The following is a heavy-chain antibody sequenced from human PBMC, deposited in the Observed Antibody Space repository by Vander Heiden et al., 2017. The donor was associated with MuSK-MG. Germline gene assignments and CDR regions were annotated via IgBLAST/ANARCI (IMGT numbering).Heavy chain of an antibody. J-gene: IGHJ3*02. V-gene: IGHV4-31*03. CDR1: GASISSGGYY. CDR2: IYYSRST. CDR3: AIVRSTLGAYDI. Sequence: QVQLQESGPGLVKPSQTLSLTCTVSGASISSGGYYWRWIRQHPGKGLEWIGYIYYSRSTYYYPSLKSRVTISVDTSKNQFSLKLSSVPAADTAVYCCAIVRSTLGAYDIWVEGRMVADSS. D-gene: IGHD3-10*01.